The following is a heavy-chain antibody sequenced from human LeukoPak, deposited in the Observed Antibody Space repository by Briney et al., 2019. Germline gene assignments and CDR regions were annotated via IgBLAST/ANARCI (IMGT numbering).Heavy chain of an antibody. J-gene: IGHJ4*02. Sequence: PGGSLRLSCAASGFTVSSNYMSWVRQAPGKGLEWVANIKQDGSEKYYVDSVKGRFTISRDNAKNSLYLQMNSLRAEDTAVYYCARDPPAGSGDYVGVFDYWGQGTLVTVSS. D-gene: IGHD4-17*01. CDR1: GFTVSSNY. CDR3: ARDPPAGSGDYVGVFDY. CDR2: IKQDGSEK. V-gene: IGHV3-7*01.